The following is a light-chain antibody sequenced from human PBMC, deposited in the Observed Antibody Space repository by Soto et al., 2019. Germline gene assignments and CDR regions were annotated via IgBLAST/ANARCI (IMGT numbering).Light chain of an antibody. J-gene: IGLJ2*01. CDR3: SSYTVSTDVV. CDR2: EVS. Sequence: QSALTQPASLSGSPGQSVTISCSGTTSDFVNYNYVSWYQHHPGKAPQLILFEVSNRPSGVSSRFSGSKSGNTASLIISGLQAEDEAYYYCSSYTVSTDVVFGGGTKVPS. CDR1: TSDFVNYNY. V-gene: IGLV2-14*01.